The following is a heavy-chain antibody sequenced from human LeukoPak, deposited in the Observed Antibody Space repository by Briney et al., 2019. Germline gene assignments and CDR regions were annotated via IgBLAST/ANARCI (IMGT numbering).Heavy chain of an antibody. CDR3: ARDQEGRSCSGGTCYLGWSFDL. V-gene: IGHV3-53*01. D-gene: IGHD2-15*01. CDR2: IYSGGST. CDR1: GLIVSNNY. J-gene: IGHJ2*01. Sequence: PGGSLRLSCAASGLIVSNNYMNWVRLAPGKGLEWVSIIYSGGSTHYADSAKGRFTVSRDNSKNTLYLQMNSLRAEDTAVYYCARDQEGRSCSGGTCYLGWSFDLWGRGTLVTVSS.